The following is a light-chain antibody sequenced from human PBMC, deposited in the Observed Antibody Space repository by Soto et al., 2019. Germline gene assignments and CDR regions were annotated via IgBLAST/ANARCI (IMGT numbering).Light chain of an antibody. CDR2: DVS. V-gene: IGLV2-14*01. CDR1: SSDGGGYNY. Sequence: QSVLTQPASVSVAPGQSITISCTGTSSDGGGYNYVSWYQQQPGKAPKLMIYDVSHRPSGVSNRFSGSQSGHTASLTISGLQAEDEADYYCSSYTSSSTLPNGFGTGTKVTVL. CDR3: SSYTSSSTLPNG. J-gene: IGLJ1*01.